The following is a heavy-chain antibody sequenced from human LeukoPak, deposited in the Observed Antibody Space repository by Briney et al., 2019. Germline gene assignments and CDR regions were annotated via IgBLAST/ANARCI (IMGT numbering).Heavy chain of an antibody. CDR3: ARMVGGYSDVHFDH. CDR1: GYRFTIYG. CDR2: ISAYNGDT. V-gene: IGHV1-18*01. D-gene: IGHD2-15*01. J-gene: IGHJ4*02. Sequence: ASVNVSCKTSGYRFTIYGISWVRQAPGQGLEWMGWISAYNGDTNSAQSLQGRVTMTTDTSTITAYMELRSLRSDDTAVYYCARMVGGYSDVHFDHWGQGTLVTVSS.